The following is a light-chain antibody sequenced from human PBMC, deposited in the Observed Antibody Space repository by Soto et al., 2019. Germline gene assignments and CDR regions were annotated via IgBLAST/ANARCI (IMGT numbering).Light chain of an antibody. V-gene: IGLV8-61*01. CDR2: STN. J-gene: IGLJ3*02. CDR3: VLYMNSGTL. CDR1: SGSVSTSYY. Sequence: QTVVTQEPSLSVSPGGTVTLTCGLSSGSVSTSYYPSWYQQTPGQAPRTLIYSTNTRSSGVPDRFSGSILGNKAAHTITGAQADDESDYYCVLYMNSGTLFGGGTKVTVL.